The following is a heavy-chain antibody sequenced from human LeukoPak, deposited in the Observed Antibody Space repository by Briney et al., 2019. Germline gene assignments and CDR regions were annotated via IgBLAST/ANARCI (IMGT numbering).Heavy chain of an antibody. V-gene: IGHV1-2*06. CDR3: ARTRGDIVVGDAFDI. CDR2: IDPKSGGT. Sequence: GASVKVSCKASGYTFTGYYMRWVRQAPGQGLEWLGRIDPKSGGTSFAHNFQGRVTMTRDTSISTAYMELSRLRSDDTAVYYCARTRGDIVVGDAFDIWGQGTMVTVSS. J-gene: IGHJ3*02. CDR1: GYTFTGYY. D-gene: IGHD2-15*01.